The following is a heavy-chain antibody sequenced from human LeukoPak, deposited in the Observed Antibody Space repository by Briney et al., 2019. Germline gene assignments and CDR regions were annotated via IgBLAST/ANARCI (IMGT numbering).Heavy chain of an antibody. CDR2: IKHDGSEK. V-gene: IGHV3-7*01. CDR1: GFTFSSYW. CDR3: ARVYYYDNPFDY. Sequence: GGSLRLSCTAPGFTFSSYWMSWVRQAPGKGLEWVANIKHDGSEKYYVDSVKGRFTISRDNAKNSLYLQMNSLRAEDTAVYYCARVYYYDNPFDYWGQGTLVTVSS. D-gene: IGHD3-22*01. J-gene: IGHJ4*02.